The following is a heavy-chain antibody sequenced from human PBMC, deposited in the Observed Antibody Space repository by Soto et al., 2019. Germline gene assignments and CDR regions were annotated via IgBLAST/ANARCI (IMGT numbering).Heavy chain of an antibody. CDR1: GITSSDYCM. CDR2: IKPDGSEI. CDR3: AMSSGIFDY. Sequence: VGSLRLCCAAPGITSSDYCMMSWVRQAPGKGLEWVANIKPDGSEIYYVDSVKGRFTISRDNARNSLYLQMNSLRAEDTAVYHCAMSSGIFDYWGRGTLVTVSS. J-gene: IGHJ4*02. D-gene: IGHD6-13*01. V-gene: IGHV3-7*03.